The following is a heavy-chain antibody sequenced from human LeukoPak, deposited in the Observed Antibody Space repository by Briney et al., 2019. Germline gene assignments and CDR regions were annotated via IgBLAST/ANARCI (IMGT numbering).Heavy chain of an antibody. D-gene: IGHD6-13*01. Sequence: GGSLRLSCAASGFTFSSYWMSWVRQAPGKGLEWVGNIKQDGSEKYYVGSVKGRFTISRDNAKNSLYLQMNRLRAEDTAVYYGARDRAAAGFYYYYYGMDVWGQGTTVTVSS. CDR3: ARDRAAAGFYYYYYGMDV. CDR2: IKQDGSEK. J-gene: IGHJ6*02. V-gene: IGHV3-7*01. CDR1: GFTFSSYW.